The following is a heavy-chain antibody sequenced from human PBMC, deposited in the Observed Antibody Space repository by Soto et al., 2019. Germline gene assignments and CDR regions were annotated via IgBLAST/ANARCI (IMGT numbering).Heavy chain of an antibody. CDR1: GYSFTSYW. V-gene: IGHV5-51*01. J-gene: IGHJ3*01. D-gene: IGHD6-19*01. CDR3: ARRVYSSGWPDAFAV. Sequence: GESLRISCKGSGYSFTSYWIGWVRKMPGKGLEWMEIIYPSDSDTRYSPSFQGQVTISADKSISTAYLQWSSLKASDAAMYYCARRVYSSGWPDAFAVGGQGTMVTVSS. CDR2: IYPSDSDT.